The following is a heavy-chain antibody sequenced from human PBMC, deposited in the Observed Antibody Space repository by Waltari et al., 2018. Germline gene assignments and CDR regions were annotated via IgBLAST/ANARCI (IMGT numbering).Heavy chain of an antibody. V-gene: IGHV1-3*01. D-gene: IGHD3-3*01. CDR2: INAGNGNT. CDR1: GYTFTSYA. CDR3: ASQYYDFWSGYYYYYGMDV. Sequence: SGYTFTSYAMHWVRQAPGQRLEWMGWINAGNGNTKYSQKFQGRVTITRDTSASTAYMELSSLRSEDTAVYYCASQYYDFWSGYYYYYGMDVWGQGTTVTVSS. J-gene: IGHJ6*02.